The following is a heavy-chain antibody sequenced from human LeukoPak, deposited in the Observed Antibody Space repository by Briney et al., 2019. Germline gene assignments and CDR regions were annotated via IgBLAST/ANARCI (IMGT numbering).Heavy chain of an antibody. CDR1: GGTFSSYA. CDR2: IIPIFGTA. V-gene: IGHV1-69*13. J-gene: IGHJ3*02. D-gene: IGHD2-15*01. Sequence: SVEVSCKASGGTFSSYAISWVRQAPGQGLEWMGGIIPIFGTANYAQKFQGRVTITADESTSTAYMELSSLRSEDTAVYYCASGGGSSYAFDIWGQGTMVTVSS. CDR3: ASGGGSSYAFDI.